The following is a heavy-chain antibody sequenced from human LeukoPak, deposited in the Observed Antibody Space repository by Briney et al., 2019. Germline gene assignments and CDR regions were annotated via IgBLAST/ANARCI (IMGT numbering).Heavy chain of an antibody. CDR1: GFTFNTYA. J-gene: IGHJ4*02. Sequence: GGSLRLSCAASGFTFNTYAMHWVRQAPGKGLEWVAFIRYDGSNKYYADSVKGRFTISRDNSKNTVYLQMNSLRAEDTAVYYCAKAYGYSTSWSLDYWGQGTLDTVSS. V-gene: IGHV3-30*02. CDR2: IRYDGSNK. D-gene: IGHD6-13*01. CDR3: AKAYGYSTSWSLDY.